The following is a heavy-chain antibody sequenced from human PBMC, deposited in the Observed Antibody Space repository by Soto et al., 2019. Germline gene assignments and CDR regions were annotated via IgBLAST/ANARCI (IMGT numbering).Heavy chain of an antibody. Sequence: ASVKVSCKASGYTFTSYDINWVRQATGQGLEWMGWMNPNSGNTGYAQKFQGRVTMTRNTSISTAYMELNSLRADDSAVYYCAKDQGSSWYEIDYWGQGTLVTVSS. CDR2: MNPNSGNT. V-gene: IGHV1-8*01. CDR3: AKDQGSSWYEIDY. J-gene: IGHJ4*02. D-gene: IGHD6-13*01. CDR1: GYTFTSYD.